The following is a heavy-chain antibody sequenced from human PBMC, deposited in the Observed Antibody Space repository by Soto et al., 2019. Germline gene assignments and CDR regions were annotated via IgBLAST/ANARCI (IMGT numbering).Heavy chain of an antibody. Sequence: QVQLVQSGAEVKKPGASVKVACKASGYIFTNYYIHWVRQAPGQGLEWMGIINLSADRTSYAQKFPGRFTVTLDTSTSTVYMELGSLRSEDTAVYYCVRDPSSGYRSFDYWGQGTLVTVSS. CDR2: INLSADRT. CDR1: GYIFTNYY. D-gene: IGHD3-22*01. CDR3: VRDPSSGYRSFDY. V-gene: IGHV1-46*03. J-gene: IGHJ4*02.